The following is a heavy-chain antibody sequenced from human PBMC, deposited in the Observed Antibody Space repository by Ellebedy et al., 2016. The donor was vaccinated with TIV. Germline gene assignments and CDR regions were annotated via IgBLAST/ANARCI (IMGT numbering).Heavy chain of an antibody. D-gene: IGHD3-9*01. CDR1: GGSISSRSYY. Sequence: PSETLSLTCTVSGGSISSRSYYWGWIRQPPGKGLQWIGDIYYSGHTYYNPSLKSRATISVDPSNNQFSLKLSSVTAADTAVYYCSNRYYDVLTATGGMDVWGQGTTVTVSS. V-gene: IGHV4-39*01. J-gene: IGHJ6*02. CDR3: SNRYYDVLTATGGMDV. CDR2: IYYSGHT.